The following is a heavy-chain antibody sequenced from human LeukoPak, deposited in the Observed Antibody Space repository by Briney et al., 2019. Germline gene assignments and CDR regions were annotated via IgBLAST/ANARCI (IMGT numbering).Heavy chain of an antibody. J-gene: IGHJ6*02. CDR1: GFTFSSYE. V-gene: IGHV3-48*03. D-gene: IGHD6-13*01. CDR2: ISGSGSTV. Sequence: GGSLRLSCAASGFTFSSYEMNWVRQAPGKGLEWVSYISGSGSTVYYADSVKGRFTISRDNARNSLYLQMNSLRADDTTIYYCASGGCAATGCAMDVWGQGTTVTVSS. CDR3: ASGGCAATGCAMDV.